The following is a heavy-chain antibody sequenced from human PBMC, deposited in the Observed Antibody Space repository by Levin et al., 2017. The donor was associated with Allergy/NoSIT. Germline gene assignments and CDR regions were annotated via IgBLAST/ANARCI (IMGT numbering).Heavy chain of an antibody. Sequence: SCAVSGFTLSRFWMHWVRQAPGKGLVWISRISDDGNTIDYADFVKGRFTISRDYAKNTLYLQMNSLRAEDPAVYYCGRDLSGYSDYWGQGALVTVSS. CDR2: ISDDGNTI. V-gene: IGHV3-74*01. D-gene: IGHD3-9*01. CDR1: GFTLSRFW. J-gene: IGHJ4*02. CDR3: GRDLSGYSDY.